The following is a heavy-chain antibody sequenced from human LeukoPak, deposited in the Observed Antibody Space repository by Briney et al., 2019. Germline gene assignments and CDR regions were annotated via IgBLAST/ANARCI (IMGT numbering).Heavy chain of an antibody. Sequence: ESGPTLVNPTQTLTLTCTFSGFSLTTSGMRVTWIRQPPGKALEWLARIDWDDDKYYSASLKTRLTIAKDTSKKQVVLTMTDMDPVDTATYFCARISRHLAVEYWGQGALVTVSA. V-gene: IGHV2-70*04. CDR2: IDWDDDK. CDR1: GFSLTTSGMR. CDR3: ARISRHLAVEY. J-gene: IGHJ4*02.